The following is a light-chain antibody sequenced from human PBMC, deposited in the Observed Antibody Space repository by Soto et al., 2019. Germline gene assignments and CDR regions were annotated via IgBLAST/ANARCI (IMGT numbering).Light chain of an antibody. CDR2: KES. J-gene: IGKJ4*01. V-gene: IGKV1-5*03. CDR3: QQYNSYTLT. CDR1: QSISSW. Sequence: DIQMTQSPSTLSASVGDRVTITCRASQSISSWLAWYQQKPGKAPNLLIYKESSLESGVPSRFSGSGSGTEFTLTISSLQPDSVANYYCQQYNSYTLTFGGGTKVEI.